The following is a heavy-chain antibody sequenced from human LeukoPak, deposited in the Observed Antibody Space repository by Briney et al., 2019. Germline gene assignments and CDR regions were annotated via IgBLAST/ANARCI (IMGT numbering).Heavy chain of an antibody. J-gene: IGHJ4*02. V-gene: IGHV4-34*01. CDR1: GGSFSGYY. CDR3: ATRVAGLRHFSY. CDR2: INHSGST. Sequence: SETLSLTCAVYGGSFSGYYWSWIRQPPGKGLEWIGEINHSGSTNYNPSLKSRVTISVDTSKNQFSLKLSSVTAADTAVYYCATRVAGLRHFSYWGQGTLVTVSS. D-gene: IGHD3-9*01.